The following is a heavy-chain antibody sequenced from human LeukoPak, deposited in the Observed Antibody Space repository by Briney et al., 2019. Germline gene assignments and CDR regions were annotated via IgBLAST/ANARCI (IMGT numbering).Heavy chain of an antibody. CDR3: ARGTYYYDSSGYILDY. J-gene: IGHJ4*02. D-gene: IGHD3-22*01. CDR2: ISSSGSTI. V-gene: IGHV3-48*03. CDR1: GFTFSSYE. Sequence: GGSLRLSCAASGFTFSSYEMNWVRQAPGKGLEWVSYISSSGSTIYYADSVKGRFTISRDNAKNSLYLQMNSLRAEDTALYHCARGTYYYDSSGYILDYWGQGTLVTVSS.